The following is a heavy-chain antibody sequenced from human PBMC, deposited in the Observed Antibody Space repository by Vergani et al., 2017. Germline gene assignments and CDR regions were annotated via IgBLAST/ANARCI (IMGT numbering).Heavy chain of an antibody. D-gene: IGHD4-23*01. J-gene: IGHJ4*02. V-gene: IGHV3-7*01. CDR3: ARLHNGGNYLDK. Sequence: EVQLVESGEGLVKPGGSLRLSCAASGFTFSGYWGTWVRQAPGKGLEWVANINQDGDETHYLDSVKGRFTISRDNAKNSVFLQMNSLRGEDTAVYYCARLHNGGNYLDKWGQGALVTVSS. CDR2: INQDGDET. CDR1: GFTFSGYW.